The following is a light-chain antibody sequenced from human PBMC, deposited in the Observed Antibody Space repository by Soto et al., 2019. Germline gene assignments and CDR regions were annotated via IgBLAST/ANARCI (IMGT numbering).Light chain of an antibody. V-gene: IGKV1-5*03. J-gene: IGKJ4*01. CDR2: KAS. CDR3: QQNNSYPLT. Sequence: DIQMTQSPATLSASVGDRVTITCRASHSIGNWLAWYQQTPGKAPNLLIYKASSLQTGVPSRFSGSGSGTEFTLTISSLQPDDYAIYYCQQNNSYPLTCGGGTKVETK. CDR1: HSIGNW.